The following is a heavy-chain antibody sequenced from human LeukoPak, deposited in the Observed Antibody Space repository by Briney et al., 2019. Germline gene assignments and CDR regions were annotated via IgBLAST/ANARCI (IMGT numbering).Heavy chain of an antibody. J-gene: IGHJ4*02. CDR1: GVSIRSYW. Sequence: SETLSLTCDVSGVSIRSYWWSWVRKPAGKGLEWIGRIYTAGRTNYSPSFQSRVTMSIDMSSNQFSLTLTSVTAADTAVYYCARSGYTISAYHSDFWGQGAPVTVSS. CDR2: IYTAGRT. V-gene: IGHV4-4*07. D-gene: IGHD5-18*01. CDR3: ARSGYTISAYHSDF.